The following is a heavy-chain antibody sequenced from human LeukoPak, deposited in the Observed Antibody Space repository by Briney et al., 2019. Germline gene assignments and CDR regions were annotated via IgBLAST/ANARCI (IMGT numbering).Heavy chain of an antibody. V-gene: IGHV4-59*01. CDR1: GGPISSYY. CDR2: IHYSEST. D-gene: IGHD2-2*01. J-gene: IGHJ6*02. CDR3: ARLRCSSTSCPGYYYYGMDV. Sequence: SETLSLTCTVSGGPISSYYWSWIGQPPGKSLECSGYIHYSESTNYNPSLKSRVTISVDTSKNQFSLKLSSVTAADTAVYYCARLRCSSTSCPGYYYYGMDVWGQGTTVTVSS.